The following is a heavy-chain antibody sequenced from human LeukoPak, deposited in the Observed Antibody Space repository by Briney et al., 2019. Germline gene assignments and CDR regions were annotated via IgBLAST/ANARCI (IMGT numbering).Heavy chain of an antibody. D-gene: IGHD3-3*01. CDR2: IIPVLDSA. Sequence: SVKVSCKASGGTFNHFGINWVRQAPGQGLEWMGRIIPVLDSAKYAPKIQDRVTITADKSTSTAYMELNSLRSEDTAVYFCARGDRSRYYDFWSGSRGNKVDWFDPWGQGTLVTVSS. CDR3: ARGDRSRYYDFWSGSRGNKVDWFDP. CDR1: GGTFNHFG. V-gene: IGHV1-69*04. J-gene: IGHJ5*02.